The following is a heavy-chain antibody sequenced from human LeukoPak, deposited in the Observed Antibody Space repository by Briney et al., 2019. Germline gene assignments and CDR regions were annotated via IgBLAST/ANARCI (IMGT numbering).Heavy chain of an antibody. CDR1: GFTFSSYA. CDR2: ISGSGADA. D-gene: IGHD1-7*01. Sequence: PGGSLRLSCAASGFTFSSYAMTWARQAPGKGLEWVSVISGSGADASYADSVKGRFTISRDNSKNTLYLQMSSLRAEDTAIYYCAESLHNWNSGPESWGQGTLVTVSS. J-gene: IGHJ5*02. CDR3: AESLHNWNSGPES. V-gene: IGHV3-23*01.